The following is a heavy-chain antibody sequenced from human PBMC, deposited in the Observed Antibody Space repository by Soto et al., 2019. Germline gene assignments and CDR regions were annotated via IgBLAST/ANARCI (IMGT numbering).Heavy chain of an antibody. CDR1: GGSISSGGYY. D-gene: IGHD4-17*01. J-gene: IGHJ4*02. Sequence: KPSETLSLTCTVSGGSISSGGYYWSWIRQHPGKGLEWIGYIYYSGSTYYNPSLKSRVTISVDTSKNQFSLKLSSVTAADTAVYYCARDLRGADYGIDYWGQGTLVTVSS. CDR3: ARDLRGADYGIDY. CDR2: IYYSGST. V-gene: IGHV4-31*03.